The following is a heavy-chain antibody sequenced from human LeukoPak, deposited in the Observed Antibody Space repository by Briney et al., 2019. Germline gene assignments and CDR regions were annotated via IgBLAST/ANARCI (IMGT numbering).Heavy chain of an antibody. CDR1: GFTFSSYS. CDR3: ARGYGSGSHCFDY. V-gene: IGHV3-21*01. CDR2: ISSSSSYI. D-gene: IGHD3-10*01. J-gene: IGHJ4*02. Sequence: GGSLRLSCAASGFTFSSYSMNWVRQAPGKWLEWVSSISSSSSYIYYADSVKGRFTISRDNAKNSLYLQMNSLRAEDTAVYYCARGYGSGSHCFDYWGQGTLVTVSS.